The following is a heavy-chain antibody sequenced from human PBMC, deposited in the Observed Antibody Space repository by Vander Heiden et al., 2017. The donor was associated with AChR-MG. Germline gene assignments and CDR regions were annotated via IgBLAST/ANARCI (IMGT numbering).Heavy chain of an antibody. CDR3: ARAFSPRGRAYWYFDI. Sequence: QVQLQESGPGLVKPSATLSLTCTVSGGSVSGAHYYWTWIRQPPGKGLEWIGYFYFIGSTNYNPSLQSRATISADTSKTQFSLKLSSVTATDTAVYYCARAFSPRGRAYWYFDIWGRGTLVTVSS. CDR2: FYFIGST. V-gene: IGHV4-61*01. J-gene: IGHJ2*01. CDR1: GGSVSGAHYY. D-gene: IGHD2-21*01.